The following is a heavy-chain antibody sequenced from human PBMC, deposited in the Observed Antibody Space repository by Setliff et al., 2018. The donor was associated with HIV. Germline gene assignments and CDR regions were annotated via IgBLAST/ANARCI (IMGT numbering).Heavy chain of an antibody. Sequence: SSETLSLTCTVSGGSINSGHYYWSWIRHHPGKGLEWIGYIYYTGSTYFNPSLKSRVTISVDTSKNQFSLRLSSVIAADTAVYYCARGPPGSSIGWYVGYWGQGTLVTRLL. D-gene: IGHD6-19*01. V-gene: IGHV4-31*03. CDR2: IYYTGST. CDR3: ARGPPGSSIGWYVGY. J-gene: IGHJ4*02. CDR1: GGSINSGHYY.